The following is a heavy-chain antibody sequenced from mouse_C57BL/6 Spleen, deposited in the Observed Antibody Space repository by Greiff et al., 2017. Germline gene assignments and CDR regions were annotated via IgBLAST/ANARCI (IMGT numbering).Heavy chain of an antibody. J-gene: IGHJ2*01. CDR1: GYAFSSSW. D-gene: IGHD1-1*01. V-gene: IGHV1-82*01. CDR3: ARGDYYGSSFDY. Sequence: VQGVESGPELVKPGASVKISCKASGYAFSSSWMNWVKQRPGKGLEWIGRIYPGDGDTNYNGKFKGNATLTADKSSSTAYMQLSSLTSEDSAVYFCARGDYYGSSFDYWGQGTTRTVSS. CDR2: IYPGDGDT.